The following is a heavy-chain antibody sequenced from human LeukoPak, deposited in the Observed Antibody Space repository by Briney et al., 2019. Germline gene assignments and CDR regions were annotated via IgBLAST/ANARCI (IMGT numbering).Heavy chain of an antibody. CDR3: ARCEGGGSCFDY. D-gene: IGHD2-15*01. J-gene: IGHJ4*02. V-gene: IGHV4-59*01. Sequence: SETLSLTCTVSGGSISSYYWSWIRQPPGKGLEWIGYIYYSGSTNYNPSLKSRVTISVDTSKNQFSLKLSSVTAADTAVYYCARCEGGGSCFDYWGQGTLVTVSS. CDR2: IYYSGST. CDR1: GGSISSYY.